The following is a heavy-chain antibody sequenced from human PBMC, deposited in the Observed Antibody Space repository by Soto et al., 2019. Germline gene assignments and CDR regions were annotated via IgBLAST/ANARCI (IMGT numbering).Heavy chain of an antibody. D-gene: IGHD2-21*02. Sequence: GASVKVSCKASGYTFTSYGISWVRQAPGQGLEWMGWINAGNGNTKYSQKFQGRVTITRDTSASTAYMELSSLRSEDTAVYYCARSIVVVTAADYWGQGTLVTVSS. J-gene: IGHJ4*02. CDR1: GYTFTSYG. CDR2: INAGNGNT. V-gene: IGHV1-3*01. CDR3: ARSIVVVTAADY.